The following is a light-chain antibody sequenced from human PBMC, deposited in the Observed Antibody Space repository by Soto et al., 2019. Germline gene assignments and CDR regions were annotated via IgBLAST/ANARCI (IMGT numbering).Light chain of an antibody. J-gene: IGLJ3*02. CDR1: SSDVGGYKY. CDR2: EVS. Sequence: QSALTQPASVSGSPGQSITISCTGTSSDVGGYKYVSWYQQHPGKAPKLMIYEVSNRPSGVSNRFSGSKSGNTASLTIFGLQAEDEADYYCSSHTSRSTRVFGGGTKLTVL. CDR3: SSHTSRSTRV. V-gene: IGLV2-14*01.